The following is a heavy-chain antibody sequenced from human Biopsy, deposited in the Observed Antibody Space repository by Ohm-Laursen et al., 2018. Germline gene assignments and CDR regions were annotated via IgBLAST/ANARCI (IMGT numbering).Heavy chain of an antibody. CDR1: GYTFTNYY. D-gene: IGHD3-10*01. V-gene: IGHV1-46*01. CDR2: INPSGSDA. Sequence: GSSAKVSCNASGYTFTNYYMHWVRQAPGQGLEWMGIINPSGSDATYAQKFQGRVTMTRDTSTSTAYMDLSSLRSEDTAVYYCAADSGSGSHFRFDYWGQGALVSVSS. CDR3: AADSGSGSHFRFDY. J-gene: IGHJ4*02.